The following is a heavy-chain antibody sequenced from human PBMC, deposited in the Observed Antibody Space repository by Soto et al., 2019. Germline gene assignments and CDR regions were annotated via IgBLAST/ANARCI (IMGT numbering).Heavy chain of an antibody. D-gene: IGHD3-16*01. J-gene: IGHJ5*02. CDR3: ARWWSCSRQRFDP. Sequence: QVQLQESGPGLVKPSQTLSLTCTVSGGSISSGDYYWSWIRQHPGKGLEWIGYIYYSGSTYYNPSLKSRVTISVYTSKNQFSLKLSSVTAADTAVYYCARWWSCSRQRFDPWGQANLVTVSS. V-gene: IGHV4-31*03. CDR1: GGSISSGDYY. CDR2: IYYSGST.